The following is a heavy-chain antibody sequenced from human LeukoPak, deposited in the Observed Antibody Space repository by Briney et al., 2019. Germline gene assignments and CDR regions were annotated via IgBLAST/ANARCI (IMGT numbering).Heavy chain of an antibody. J-gene: IGHJ4*02. V-gene: IGHV3-23*01. CDR3: AERTRDGFNTPIDF. Sequence: GGSLRLSCAASGFTFSSYAMHWVRQAPGKGLEWVSGISYIDVETYYADSVKGRFTISSDNSMNTLYLQMDSLTVEDTAVYYCAERTRDGFNTPIDFWGQGTLVTVS. CDR2: ISYIDVET. CDR1: GFTFSSYA. D-gene: IGHD5-24*01.